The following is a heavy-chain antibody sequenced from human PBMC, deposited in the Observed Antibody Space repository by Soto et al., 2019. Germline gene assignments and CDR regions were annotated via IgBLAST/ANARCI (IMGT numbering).Heavy chain of an antibody. Sequence: QVQLQESGPGLVKPSQTLSLTCTVSGASITSDNYYWGWVHQPPGKGLEWVAYMYYTGSIYYSPSLKSRSAISMDTSKNQLSLRVTSVTAADTAVYYCARLFWSGYAFDYWGQGTLVTVSS. CDR1: GASITSDNYY. D-gene: IGHD3-3*01. CDR2: MYYTGSI. V-gene: IGHV4-31*03. CDR3: ARLFWSGYAFDY. J-gene: IGHJ4*02.